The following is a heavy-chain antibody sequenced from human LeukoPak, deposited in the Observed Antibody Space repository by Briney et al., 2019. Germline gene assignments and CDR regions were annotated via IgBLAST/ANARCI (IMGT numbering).Heavy chain of an antibody. J-gene: IGHJ4*02. CDR1: GFTVSSTF. CDR2: IYSGGNT. D-gene: IGHD3-16*01. V-gene: IGHV3-53*01. CDR3: AKDRGSWDFDY. Sequence: PGGSLRLSCAASGFTVSSTFMSWVRQAPGKGLEWVSVIYSGGNTYYADSVKGRFTISRDNSKNTLYLQMNSLRAEDTAVYYCAKDRGSWDFDYWGQGTPVTVSS.